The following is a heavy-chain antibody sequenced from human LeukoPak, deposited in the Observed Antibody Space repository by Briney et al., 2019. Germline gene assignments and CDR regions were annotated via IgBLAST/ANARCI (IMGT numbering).Heavy chain of an antibody. CDR1: GGSISSGGYY. CDR2: MYTRGNT. J-gene: IGHJ4*02. Sequence: PSETLSLTCTVSGGSISSGGYYWSWFRQPAGKGLEWIGRMYTRGNTNYNPSLKSRATISVDTSKNQFSLELSSVTAADTAVDYCAKNQYGYSGYPFDLWGQGTLVNGFS. D-gene: IGHD5-12*01. V-gene: IGHV4-61*02. CDR3: AKNQYGYSGYPFDL.